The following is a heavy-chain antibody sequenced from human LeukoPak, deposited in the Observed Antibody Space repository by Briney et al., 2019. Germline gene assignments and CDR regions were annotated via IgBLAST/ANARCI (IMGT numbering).Heavy chain of an antibody. D-gene: IGHD1-7*01. J-gene: IGHJ6*03. V-gene: IGHV1-18*01. CDR2: ISAYNGNT. CDR1: GYTFTSYG. CDR3: ARVVTGTTGFYYYYYMDV. Sequence: ASVKVSCKASGYTFTSYGISWVRQAPRRGLEWMGWISAYNGNTNYAQKLQGRVTMTTDTSTSTAYMELRSLRSDDTAVYYCARVVTGTTGFYYYYYMDVWGKGTTVTVSS.